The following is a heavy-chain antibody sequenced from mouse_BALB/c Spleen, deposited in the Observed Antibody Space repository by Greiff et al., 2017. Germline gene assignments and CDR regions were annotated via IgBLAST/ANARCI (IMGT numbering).Heavy chain of an antibody. CDR3: ARCGYDEGVGFAY. J-gene: IGHJ3*01. D-gene: IGHD2-2*01. Sequence: VQLQESGPGLVKPSQSLSLTCTVTGYSITSDYAWNWIRQFPGNKLEWMGYISYSGSTSYNPSLKSRISITRDTSKNQFFLQLNSVTTEDTATYYCARCGYDEGVGFAYWGQGTLVTVSA. CDR2: ISYSGST. CDR1: GYSITSDYA. V-gene: IGHV3-2*02.